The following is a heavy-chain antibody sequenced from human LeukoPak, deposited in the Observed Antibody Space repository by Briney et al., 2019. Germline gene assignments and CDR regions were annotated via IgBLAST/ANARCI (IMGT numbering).Heavy chain of an antibody. V-gene: IGHV3-23*01. CDR1: GFTFSSYA. CDR3: AKDPAARPTPTSFGY. D-gene: IGHD6-6*01. CDR2: ISGSGGST. Sequence: PGGSLRLSCAASGFTFSSYAMSWVRQAPGKGLEWVSAISGSGGSTYYADSVKGRFTISRDNSKNTLYLQMNSLRAEDTAVYYCAKDPAARPTPTSFGYWGQGTLVTVSS. J-gene: IGHJ4*02.